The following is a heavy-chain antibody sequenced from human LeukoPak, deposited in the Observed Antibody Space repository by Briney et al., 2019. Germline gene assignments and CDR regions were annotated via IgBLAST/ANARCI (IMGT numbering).Heavy chain of an antibody. D-gene: IGHD2-2*01. CDR3: ARRYCSSTSCYYAFDI. CDR1: GFTFSSYS. V-gene: IGHV3-48*01. J-gene: IGHJ3*02. CDR2: ISSSSSTI. Sequence: GGSLRLSCAASGFTFSSYSMNWVRQAPGKGLEWVSYISSSSSTIYYADSVKGRFTISRDNAKNSLYLQMNSLRAEDTAVYYCARRYCSSTSCYYAFDIWGQGTMVTVSS.